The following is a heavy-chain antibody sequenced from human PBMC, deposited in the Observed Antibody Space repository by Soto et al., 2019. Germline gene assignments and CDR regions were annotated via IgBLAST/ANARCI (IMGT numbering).Heavy chain of an antibody. D-gene: IGHD2-15*01. V-gene: IGHV3-30-3*01. CDR1: GFTFSSYA. CDR3: ARDEMVAATSLFDY. Sequence: GGSLRLSCAASGFTFSSYAMHWVRQAPGKGLEWVAVISYDGSNKYYADSVKGRFTISRDNSKNTLYLQMNSLRAEDTAVYYCARDEMVAATSLFDYWGQGTLVTVSS. J-gene: IGHJ4*02. CDR2: ISYDGSNK.